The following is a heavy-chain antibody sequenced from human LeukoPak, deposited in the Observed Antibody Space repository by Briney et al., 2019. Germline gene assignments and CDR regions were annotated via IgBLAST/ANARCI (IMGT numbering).Heavy chain of an antibody. CDR2: ISSRTSSHT. D-gene: IGHD3-10*01. Sequence: PGGSLRLSCAASGFXFSEYYISWIRQAPGQGLERGSYISSRTSSHTKYADSVKGRFTISRDNAKNSLYLQMNSLRAEDTAVYYCARKNYYASGGYFSSFDHWGQGVLVTVSS. CDR3: ARKNYYASGGYFSSFDH. V-gene: IGHV3-11*03. J-gene: IGHJ4*02. CDR1: GFXFSEYY.